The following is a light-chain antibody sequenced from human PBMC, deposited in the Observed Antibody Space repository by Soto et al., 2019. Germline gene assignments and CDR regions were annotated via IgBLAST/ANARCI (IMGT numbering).Light chain of an antibody. J-gene: IGLJ3*02. Sequence: QSVLTQPASVSGSPGQSITISCTGTSSDVGNYNYVSWYQHHPGKAPKLLIYEVSNRPSGVSNRFSGSKSGNTASLTISGLQAEDEADYYCSSYTSSNTWVFGGGTKVTVL. CDR2: EVS. V-gene: IGLV2-14*01. CDR1: SSDVGNYNY. CDR3: SSYTSSNTWV.